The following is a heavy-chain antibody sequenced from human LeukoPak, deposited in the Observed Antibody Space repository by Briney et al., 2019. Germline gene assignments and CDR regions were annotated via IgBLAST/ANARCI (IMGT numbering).Heavy chain of an antibody. Sequence: ASVKVSCKASGDILRTYALSWVRQVPGQGLEWMGGIIPIFGTANYAQKFQGRVTITADKSTSTAYMELSSLRSEDTAVYYCARPSHITGPSGDAFDIWGQGTMVTVSS. CDR1: GDILRTYA. CDR3: ARPSHITGPSGDAFDI. V-gene: IGHV1-69*06. D-gene: IGHD1-20*01. CDR2: IIPIFGTA. J-gene: IGHJ3*02.